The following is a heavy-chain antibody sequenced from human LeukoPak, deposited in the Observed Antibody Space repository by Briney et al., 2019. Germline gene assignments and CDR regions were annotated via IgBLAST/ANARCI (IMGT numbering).Heavy chain of an antibody. Sequence: SETLSLTCTVSGYSISSYYWSWIRQPPGKGLEWVGYIYFSGSTNYNPSLKSRVTISVDTSKNQFSLKLSSVTAADTAVYYCARGIAVAGPFDYWGQGTLVTVSS. D-gene: IGHD6-19*01. CDR2: IYFSGST. J-gene: IGHJ4*02. CDR1: GYSISSYY. V-gene: IGHV4-59*12. CDR3: ARGIAVAGPFDY.